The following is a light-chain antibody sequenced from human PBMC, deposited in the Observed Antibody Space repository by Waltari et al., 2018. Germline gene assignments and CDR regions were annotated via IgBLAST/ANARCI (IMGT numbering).Light chain of an antibody. J-gene: IGLJ1*01. CDR3: SSYTRRNTPSSV. CDR1: SSDIGGYDY. Sequence: QSALTQPASVSGSPGQSIPISCPGTSSDIGGYDYVSCSQQHPGKAPKLLIYEVTNRPSGVSNRFSGSKSGNTASLAISGLQPEDEADYYCSSYTRRNTPSSVFGTGTQVTVL. CDR2: EVT. V-gene: IGLV2-14*01.